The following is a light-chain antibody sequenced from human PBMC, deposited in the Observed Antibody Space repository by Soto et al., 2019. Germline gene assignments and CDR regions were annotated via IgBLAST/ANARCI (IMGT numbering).Light chain of an antibody. V-gene: IGLV1-40*01. CDR1: SSNIGAGYD. Sequence: QSVLTQPPSVSGAPGQRVTISCTGSSSNIGAGYDVHWYHQLPGTAPKLLIYGNSNRPSGVPDRFSGSKSGTSASLAITGLQAEGEADYYCQSYDSSLSGGVFGGGTKLTVL. CDR2: GNS. J-gene: IGLJ3*02. CDR3: QSYDSSLSGGV.